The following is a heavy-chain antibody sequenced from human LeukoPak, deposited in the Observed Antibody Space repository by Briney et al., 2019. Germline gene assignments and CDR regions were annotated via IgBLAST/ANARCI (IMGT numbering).Heavy chain of an antibody. CDR2: IKQDGSEK. CDR3: AIDQTHRDYVYH. Sequence: GGSLRLSCAASGFTFSAFWMSWVRQAPGKGLEWVANIKQDGSEKYYVDSVKGRFTISRDNAKNSLYLQMNSLRAEDTAVYYCAIDQTHRDYVYHWGQGTLFTVSS. CDR1: GFTFSAFW. D-gene: IGHD4-17*01. J-gene: IGHJ5*02. V-gene: IGHV3-7*01.